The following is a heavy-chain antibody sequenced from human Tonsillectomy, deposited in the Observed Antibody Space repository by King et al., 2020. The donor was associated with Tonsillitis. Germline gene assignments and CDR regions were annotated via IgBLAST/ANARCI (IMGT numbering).Heavy chain of an antibody. CDR1: GYTFTSYG. V-gene: IGHV1-18*04. CDR2: ISGYNGNT. CDR3: ARVGVAWVVTFFDY. D-gene: IGHD4-23*01. J-gene: IGHJ4*02. Sequence: VQLVESGAEVKKPGASVKVSCKASGYTFTSYGVSWVRQAPGQGLEWMGWISGYNGNTNYAQKLQGRVTMTTDTSTSTAYVEVRSLRSDDTAVYYCARVGVAWVVTFFDYWGQGTLVTVSS.